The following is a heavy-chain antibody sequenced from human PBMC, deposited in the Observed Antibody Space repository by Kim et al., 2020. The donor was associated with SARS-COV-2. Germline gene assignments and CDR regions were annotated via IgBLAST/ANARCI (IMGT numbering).Heavy chain of an antibody. J-gene: IGHJ3*02. D-gene: IGHD6-13*01. CDR1: GFTFSSYD. CDR2: IGTAGDT. Sequence: WGSLRLSCAASGFTFSSYDMHWASQATGKGLEWVSAIGTAGDTYYPGTVKGRFTISRENAKNSWYPPMNSLRACDTALYYSSRAGGGAAAPLDIWGQGR. CDR3: SRAGGGAAAPLDI. V-gene: IGHV3-13*01.